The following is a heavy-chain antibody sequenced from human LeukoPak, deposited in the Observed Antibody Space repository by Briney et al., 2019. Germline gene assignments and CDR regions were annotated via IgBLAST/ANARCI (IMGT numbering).Heavy chain of an antibody. J-gene: IGHJ3*02. Sequence: GGSLRLSCAASGFTFSSYAMHWVRQAPGKGLEWVALISYDGSNKYYADSVKGRFTISRDNSKNTLYLQMNSLRAEDTAVYYCARDLRVYSSGWYDAFDIWGQGTMVTVSS. V-gene: IGHV3-30*04. CDR1: GFTFSSYA. CDR2: ISYDGSNK. CDR3: ARDLRVYSSGWYDAFDI. D-gene: IGHD6-19*01.